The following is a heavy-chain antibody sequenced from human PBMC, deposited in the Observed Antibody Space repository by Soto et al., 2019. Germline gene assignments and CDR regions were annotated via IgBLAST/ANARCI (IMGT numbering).Heavy chain of an antibody. CDR3: ARAPYYYDSSGYYPGDD. V-gene: IGHV1-69*01. J-gene: IGHJ4*02. D-gene: IGHD3-22*01. CDR1: GGTFSSYA. Sequence: QVQLVQSGAEVKKPGSSVKVSCKASGGTFSSYAISWVRQAPGQGLEWMGGIIPIFGTANYAQKFQGRVTITADESTSTAYMELSSLRSEDRAVYYCARAPYYYDSSGYYPGDDWGQGTLVTVSS. CDR2: IIPIFGTA.